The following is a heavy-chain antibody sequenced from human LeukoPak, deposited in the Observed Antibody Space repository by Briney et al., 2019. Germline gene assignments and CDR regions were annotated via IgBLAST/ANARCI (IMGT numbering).Heavy chain of an antibody. D-gene: IGHD4-11*01. CDR3: ARVGGDKDYSNLPSAFDI. Sequence: PGGSLRLSCAASGFSFSTYWMSWVRQAPGRGLEWVANIKQDGSEKNYVDSVKGRFTISRDNAKNSLYLQMNSLRDEDTAVYYCARVGGDKDYSNLPSAFDIWGQGTMVTVSS. J-gene: IGHJ3*02. V-gene: IGHV3-7*01. CDR2: IKQDGSEK. CDR1: GFSFSTYW.